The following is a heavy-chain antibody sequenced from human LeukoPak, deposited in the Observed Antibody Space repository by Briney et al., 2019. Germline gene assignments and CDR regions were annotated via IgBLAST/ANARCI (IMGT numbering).Heavy chain of an antibody. J-gene: IGHJ3*02. V-gene: IGHV3-72*01. CDR2: TRNKANSYTT. D-gene: IGHD3-10*01. CDR3: ARSSYYYAADASDI. CDR1: GFTFSDHY. Sequence: GGSLRLSCAASGFTFSDHYMDWVRQAPGKGLEWVGRTRNKANSYTTEYAASVKGRFTISRDDSKNSLYLQMNSLKTEDTAVYYCARSSYYYAADASDIWGQGTLVTVSS.